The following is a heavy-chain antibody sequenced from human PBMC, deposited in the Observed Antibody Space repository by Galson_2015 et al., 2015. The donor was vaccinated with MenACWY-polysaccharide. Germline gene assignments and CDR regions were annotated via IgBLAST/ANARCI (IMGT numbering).Heavy chain of an antibody. CDR1: GFTFDDYA. V-gene: IGHV3-9*01. CDR3: AKDPNPVGLRTYAFDI. CDR2: ISWNSGSI. Sequence: SLRLSCAASGFTFDDYAMHWVRQAPGKGLEWVSGISWNSGSIGYADSVKGRFTISRDNAKNSLYLQMNSLRAEDTALYYCAKDPNPVGLRTYAFDIWGQGTMVTVSS. J-gene: IGHJ3*02. D-gene: IGHD5-12*01.